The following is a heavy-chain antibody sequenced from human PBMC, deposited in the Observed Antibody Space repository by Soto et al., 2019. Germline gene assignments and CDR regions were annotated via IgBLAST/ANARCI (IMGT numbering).Heavy chain of an antibody. V-gene: IGHV3-21*01. J-gene: IGHJ6*02. D-gene: IGHD2-2*02. CDR3: ARDLPGYCSSTSCYTEYYYYGMDV. CDR2: ISSSSSYI. Sequence: GGSLRLSCAVSGFIFSDFSMNWVRQAPGKGLEWVSSISSSSSYIYYADSVKGRFTISRDNAKNSLYLQMNSLRAEDTAVYYCARDLPGYCSSTSCYTEYYYYGMDVWGQGTTVT. CDR1: GFIFSDFS.